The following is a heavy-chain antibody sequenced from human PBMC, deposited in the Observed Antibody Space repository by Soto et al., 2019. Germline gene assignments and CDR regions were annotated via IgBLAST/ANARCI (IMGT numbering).Heavy chain of an antibody. CDR3: ARGGFGVGSSWGRSMDV. D-gene: IGHD6-13*01. V-gene: IGHV6-1*01. Sequence: SQTLSLTCAISGDSVSSNSAAWNWIRQSPSRGLEWLGRTYYRSKWYNDYAVSVKSRITINPDTSKNQFSLQLNSVTPEDTAVYYCARGGFGVGSSWGRSMDVWGQGTTVTSP. CDR1: GDSVSSNSAA. J-gene: IGHJ6*02. CDR2: TYYRSKWYN.